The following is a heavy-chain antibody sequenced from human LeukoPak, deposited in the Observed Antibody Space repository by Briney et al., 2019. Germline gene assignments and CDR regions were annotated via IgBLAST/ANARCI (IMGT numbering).Heavy chain of an antibody. Sequence: SVTVSCKASGGTFSSYAISWVRQAPGQGLEWMGGIIPIFGTANYAQKFQGRVTITADESTSTAYMELSSLRSEDTAVYYCAREPRTYSSGWGSHFDYWGQGTLVTVSS. CDR3: AREPRTYSSGWGSHFDY. J-gene: IGHJ4*02. CDR2: IIPIFGTA. V-gene: IGHV1-69*13. D-gene: IGHD6-19*01. CDR1: GGTFSSYA.